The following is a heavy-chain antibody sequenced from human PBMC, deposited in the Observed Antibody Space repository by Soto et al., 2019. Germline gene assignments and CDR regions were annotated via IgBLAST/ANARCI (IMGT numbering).Heavy chain of an antibody. V-gene: IGHV4-34*01. D-gene: IGHD2-21*01. J-gene: IGHJ6*02. CDR2: INHSGST. CDR1: GGSFSGYY. CDR3: ARGFALRLVAYYYGMDV. Sequence: SETLSLTCAVYGGSFSGYYWSWIRQPPGKGLEWIGEINHSGSTNYNPSLKSRVTISVDTSKNQFSLKLSSVTAADTAVYYCARGFALRLVAYYYGMDVWGQGTTVTVSS.